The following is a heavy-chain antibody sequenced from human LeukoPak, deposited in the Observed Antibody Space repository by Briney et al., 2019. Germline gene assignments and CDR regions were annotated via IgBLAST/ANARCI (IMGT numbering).Heavy chain of an antibody. Sequence: PGGSLRLSCEASGFTVSSSYMNWVRQAPGKGLEWVSVIYSDGSAYYADSVKGRFTISRDNSKNTLHLQIHSLRVEDTAMYYCARGGSPCTYNVRRLNYAFDIWGQGTMVTVSS. CDR2: IYSDGSA. V-gene: IGHV3-53*01. D-gene: IGHD2-8*01. J-gene: IGHJ3*02. CDR1: GFTVSSSY. CDR3: ARGGSPCTYNVRRLNYAFDI.